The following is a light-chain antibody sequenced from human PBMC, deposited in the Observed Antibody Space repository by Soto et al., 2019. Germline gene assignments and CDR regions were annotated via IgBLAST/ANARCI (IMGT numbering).Light chain of an antibody. CDR3: QQRSNWPLP. Sequence: VVMTQPPATLSVSTGERATLSCTASQTVSRNLAWYQQSPGQAPRLRIYGASSRANGIPDRFSGSGSGTDSTLTISSLEPEDFAVYYCQQRSNWPLPFGGGTKVDI. CDR2: GAS. J-gene: IGKJ4*01. V-gene: IGKV3-11*01. CDR1: QTVSRN.